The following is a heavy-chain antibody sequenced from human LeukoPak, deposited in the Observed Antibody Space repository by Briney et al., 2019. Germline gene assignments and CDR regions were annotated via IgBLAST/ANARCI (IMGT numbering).Heavy chain of an antibody. Sequence: ASVKVPCKASGGTFSSYAISWVRQAPGQGLEWMGGIIPIFGTANYAQKFQGRVTITTDESTSTAYMELSSLRSEDTAVYYCARGSYYGSGSYWVYWGQGTLVTVSS. CDR1: GGTFSSYA. CDR2: IIPIFGTA. CDR3: ARGSYYGSGSYWVY. V-gene: IGHV1-69*05. D-gene: IGHD3-10*01. J-gene: IGHJ4*02.